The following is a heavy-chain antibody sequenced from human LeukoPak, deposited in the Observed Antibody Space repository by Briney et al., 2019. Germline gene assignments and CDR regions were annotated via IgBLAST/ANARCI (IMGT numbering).Heavy chain of an antibody. J-gene: IGHJ4*02. CDR3: ASSYCSGGSCSVDY. V-gene: IGHV4-59*01. CDR2: IYYSGRT. D-gene: IGHD2-15*01. Sequence: SETLSLTRTVSGGSISRYYWSWIRQPPGKGLEWIGYIYYSGRTNYNPSLKSRVPISVETSKNQFSLKLSSVTAADTAVYYCASSYCSGGSCSVDYWGQGTLVTVSS. CDR1: GGSISRYY.